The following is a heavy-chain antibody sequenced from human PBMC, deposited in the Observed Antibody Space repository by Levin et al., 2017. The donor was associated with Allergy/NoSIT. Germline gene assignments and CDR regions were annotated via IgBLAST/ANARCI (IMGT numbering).Heavy chain of an antibody. D-gene: IGHD3-10*01. CDR2: ISDSGGS. CDR3: AKYSYGSFDS. V-gene: IGHV4-34*01. CDR1: DGSFGGYS. Sequence: SQTLSLTCAVYDGSFGGYSWSWLRQPPGKGLEWIGEISDSGGSNSKPSLKSRVTISLDTSKNLFSLKLSSVTAADTAVYYCAKYSYGSFDSWGQGTLVIVSS. J-gene: IGHJ4*02.